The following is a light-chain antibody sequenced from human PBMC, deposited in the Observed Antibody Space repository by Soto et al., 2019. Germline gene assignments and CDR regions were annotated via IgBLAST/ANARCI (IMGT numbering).Light chain of an antibody. CDR3: SSYTSSSTLV. V-gene: IGLV2-14*01. CDR1: SSDVGGYHY. CDR2: EVS. J-gene: IGLJ3*02. Sequence: QSALTQPASVSGSPGQSITISCTGTSSDVGGYHYVSWYQQHPGKAPKLMIYEVSNRPSGVSDRFSGSKSGHTASLTISGLQAEDEADYYCSSYTSSSTLVFGGGTKLTVL.